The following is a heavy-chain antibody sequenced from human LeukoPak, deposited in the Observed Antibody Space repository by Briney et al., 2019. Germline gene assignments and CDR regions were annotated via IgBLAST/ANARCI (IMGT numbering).Heavy chain of an antibody. Sequence: GSLRLSCAASGFTFSTYSMNWVRQAPGKGLEWIGSIYYSGSTYYNPSLKSRVTISVDTSKNQFSLKLSSVTAADTAVYYCARTQGWFDPWGQGTLVTVSS. CDR1: GFTFSTYSMN. CDR2: IYYSGST. CDR3: ARTQGWFDP. V-gene: IGHV4-59*05. J-gene: IGHJ5*02.